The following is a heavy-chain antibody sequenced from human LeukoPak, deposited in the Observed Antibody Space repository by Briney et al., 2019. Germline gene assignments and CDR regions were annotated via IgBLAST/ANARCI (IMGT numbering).Heavy chain of an antibody. D-gene: IGHD6-19*01. CDR2: IYYSGST. V-gene: IGHV4-39*01. CDR3: ARRIAVAGTPFDH. CDR1: GGSISSSSYY. Sequence: SETLSLTCTVSGGSISSSSYYWGWIRQPPGKGLEWIGSIYYSGSTYYNPSLKSRVTISVDTSKNQFSLKLSSVTAADTAVYYCARRIAVAGTPFDHWGQGTLVTVSS. J-gene: IGHJ4*02.